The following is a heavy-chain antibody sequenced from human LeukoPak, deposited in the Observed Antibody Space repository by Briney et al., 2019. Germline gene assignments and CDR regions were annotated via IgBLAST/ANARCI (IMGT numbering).Heavy chain of an antibody. CDR1: GGSISSYY. CDR3: ARSLYYYGSDSFDI. J-gene: IGHJ3*02. V-gene: IGHV4-59*01. D-gene: IGHD3-10*01. Sequence: SETLSLTCTVSGGSISSYYWNWIRQPPGKGLEWIGYIYYSGSTNYNPSLKSRVTISVDTSKNQFSLKLSSVTAADTAVFYCARSLYYYGSDSFDIWGQGTMVAVSS. CDR2: IYYSGST.